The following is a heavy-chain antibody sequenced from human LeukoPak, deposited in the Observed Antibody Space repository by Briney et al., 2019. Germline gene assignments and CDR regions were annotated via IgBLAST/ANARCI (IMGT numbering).Heavy chain of an antibody. CDR2: IYATGST. Sequence: SETLSLTCTVSGGSISSYYWSWIRQPAGKGLEWIGRIYATGSTNYNPSLKSRVTISVDTSKNQFSLKLSSVTAADTAVYYCARDGSVWAYYYMDVWGKGTTVTVSS. J-gene: IGHJ6*03. D-gene: IGHD3-10*01. CDR3: ARDGSVWAYYYMDV. V-gene: IGHV4-4*07. CDR1: GGSISSYY.